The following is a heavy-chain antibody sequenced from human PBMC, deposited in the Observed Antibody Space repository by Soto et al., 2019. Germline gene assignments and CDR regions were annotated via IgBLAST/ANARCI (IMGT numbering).Heavy chain of an antibody. D-gene: IGHD6-6*01. CDR2: ISYDGSSK. Sequence: QVQLVESGGGVVQPGRSLRLSCAASGFTFSSYGMHWVRQAPGKGLEWVAVISYDGSSKYYADSVKGRFTISRDNSKNTLYLQMNSLRAEDTAVYYCAKEFGVSSSCDYWGQGTLVTVSS. CDR1: GFTFSSYG. CDR3: AKEFGVSSSCDY. V-gene: IGHV3-30*18. J-gene: IGHJ4*02.